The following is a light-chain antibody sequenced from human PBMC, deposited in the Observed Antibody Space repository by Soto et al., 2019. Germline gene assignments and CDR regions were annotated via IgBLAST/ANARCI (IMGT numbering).Light chain of an antibody. CDR3: QQYGSSPRT. CDR1: QSFSSNY. CDR2: GGS. V-gene: IGKV3-20*01. J-gene: IGKJ1*01. Sequence: PGERATLSCRASQSFSSNYLAWYQQKPGQAPRLLIYGGSSRATGTPDRFSGSGSGTDFTLTISRLEPEDFAVYYWQQYGSSPRTFGQGTKVEIK.